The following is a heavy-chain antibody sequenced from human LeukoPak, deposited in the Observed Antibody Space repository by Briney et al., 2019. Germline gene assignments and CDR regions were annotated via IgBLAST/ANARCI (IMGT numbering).Heavy chain of an antibody. J-gene: IGHJ1*01. Sequence: NPGTSLRLSCAASGFTFSNYDMHWVRQAPGKGLEWVSYITSSSTYTDYIDSVRGRFTISRDNANNSLFLHMSSLRAEDTAVYYCASELRNGPGYWGRGTLVTVSS. CDR3: ASELRNGPGY. CDR2: ITSSSTYT. CDR1: GFTFSNYD. D-gene: IGHD4-17*01. V-gene: IGHV3-21*04.